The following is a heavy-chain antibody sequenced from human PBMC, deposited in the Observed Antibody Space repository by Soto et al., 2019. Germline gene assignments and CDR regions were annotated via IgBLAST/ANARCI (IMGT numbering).Heavy chain of an antibody. CDR2: IYYSGST. CDR1: GGSISSYY. D-gene: IGHD3-3*01. CDR3: ARVSPRFLEWLFFDY. Sequence: PSETLSLTCTVSGGSISSYYCSWIRQPPGKGLEWIGYIYYSGSTNYNPSLKSRVTISVDTSKNQFSLKLSSVTAADTAVYYCARVSPRFLEWLFFDYWGQGTLVTVSS. V-gene: IGHV4-59*01. J-gene: IGHJ4*02.